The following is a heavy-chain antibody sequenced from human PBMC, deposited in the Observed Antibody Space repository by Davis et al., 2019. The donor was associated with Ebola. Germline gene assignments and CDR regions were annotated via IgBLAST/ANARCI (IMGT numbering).Heavy chain of an antibody. D-gene: IGHD1-14*01. Sequence: GGSLRLSCAASGFAFRHSVLHWVRQAPGKGLEWVALISSDGGTENYADSLKGRFIISRDNSKNTVWLQMSSLRADDTAVYYCARAPPHGPQPVFWYIDFWGRGTLVTVSS. CDR2: ISSDGGTE. CDR3: ARAPPHGPQPVFWYIDF. J-gene: IGHJ2*01. CDR1: GFAFRHSV. V-gene: IGHV3-30-3*01.